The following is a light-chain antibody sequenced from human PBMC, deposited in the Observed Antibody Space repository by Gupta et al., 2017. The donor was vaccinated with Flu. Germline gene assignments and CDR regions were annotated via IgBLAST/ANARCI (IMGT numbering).Light chain of an antibody. V-gene: IGLV1-44*01. CDR1: SSNIGSNT. Sequence: QSVLTQPPAASATPGQRVTISCSGSSSNIGSNTVNWYQQLPGTTPKLLIYSNDQRPSGVSDRFSASKSATSASLAISGLQSEDEADYHCAAWDDGQNGVLFGGGTKVTVL. CDR3: AAWDDGQNGVL. J-gene: IGLJ2*01. CDR2: SND.